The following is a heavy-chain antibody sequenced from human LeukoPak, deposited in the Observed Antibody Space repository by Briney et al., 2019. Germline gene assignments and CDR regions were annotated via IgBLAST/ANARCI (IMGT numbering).Heavy chain of an antibody. J-gene: IGHJ4*02. CDR2: IRSKTDGGTT. CDR3: ATDYYGSGSPGFGY. Sequence: GGSLRLSCAASGFTFSSSAMSWVRQAPGKGLEWVGRIRSKTDGGTTDNAAPVKGRFTISRDDSKNTLFLQMNSLKTEDTAVYYCATDYYGSGSPGFGYWGQGNMVTVSS. D-gene: IGHD3-10*01. V-gene: IGHV3-15*01. CDR1: GFTFSSSA.